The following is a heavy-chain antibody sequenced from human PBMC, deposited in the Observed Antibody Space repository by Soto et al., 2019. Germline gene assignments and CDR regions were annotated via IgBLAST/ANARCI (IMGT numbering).Heavy chain of an antibody. Sequence: SXKVSYKASVYTXSSNARNLVRQAPGQDLEWRGWINGGNGYTKYSRNSQDRATLTRYTSASTPSMELSSLRYQDTAILYCARATYTSGHSPTFAMDVWGQGTTAPVSS. CDR3: ARATYTSGHSPTFAMDV. J-gene: IGHJ6*02. CDR2: INGGNGYT. D-gene: IGHD3-10*01. CDR1: VYTXSSNA. V-gene: IGHV1-3*01.